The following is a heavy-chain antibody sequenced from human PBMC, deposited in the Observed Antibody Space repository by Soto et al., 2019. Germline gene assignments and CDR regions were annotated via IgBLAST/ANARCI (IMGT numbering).Heavy chain of an antibody. V-gene: IGHV3-30*03. CDR2: ISSDGNHQ. Sequence: GGSLRLSCATSGFMFSDYAMYWVRQAPGQGLEWVAMISSDGNHQFYVDNVRGRFTVSRDNSKNTLNLQMNSLRPEDAAVYYCSRGTYYPQSSGLHADDWGPGTVVTVSS. D-gene: IGHD3-22*01. J-gene: IGHJ4*02. CDR3: SRGTYYPQSSGLHADD. CDR1: GFMFSDYA.